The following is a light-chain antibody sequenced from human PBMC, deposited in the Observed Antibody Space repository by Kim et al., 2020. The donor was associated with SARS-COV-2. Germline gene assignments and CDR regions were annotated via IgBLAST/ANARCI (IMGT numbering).Light chain of an antibody. CDR1: SSDVGGYND. J-gene: IGLJ2*01. V-gene: IGLV2-11*01. Sequence: GQSVPISCTGTSSDVGGYNDVTWYQQHPGKAPKLMIYDVTKRPSGVPDRFSGSKSGNTASLTISGLQGEDEADYYCCSYAGSYTEVFGGGTQLTVL. CDR3: CSYAGSYTEV. CDR2: DVT.